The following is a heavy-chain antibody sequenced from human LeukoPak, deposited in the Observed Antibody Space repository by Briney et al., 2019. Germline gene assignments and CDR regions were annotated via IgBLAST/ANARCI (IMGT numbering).Heavy chain of an antibody. V-gene: IGHV3-23*01. CDR2: ISGSGGST. J-gene: IGHJ4*02. CDR1: GFTFSSYA. Sequence: PGGSLRLPCAASGFTFSSYAMSWVRQAPGKGLEWVSAISGSGGSTYYADSVKGRFTISRDNSKNTLYLQMNSLRAEDTAVYYCAKDTGDYYYDSRNGYFDYWGQGTLVTVSS. CDR3: AKDTGDYYYDSRNGYFDY. D-gene: IGHD3-22*01.